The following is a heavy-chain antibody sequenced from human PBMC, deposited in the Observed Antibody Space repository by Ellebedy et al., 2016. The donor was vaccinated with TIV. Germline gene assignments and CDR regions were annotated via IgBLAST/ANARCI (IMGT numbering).Heavy chain of an antibody. CDR1: GFTFSDYY. CDR2: ISSTGATI. J-gene: IGHJ5*02. D-gene: IGHD2-8*01. Sequence: GESLKISCAASGFTFSDYYMSWIRQAPGTGLEWVSYISSTGATIFYADSVRGRFTISRDSAKNSLYLQMNSLSAEDTAVYYCASGRTAAGVFNWFDPWGQGTLVTVSS. CDR3: ASGRTAAGVFNWFDP. V-gene: IGHV3-11*01.